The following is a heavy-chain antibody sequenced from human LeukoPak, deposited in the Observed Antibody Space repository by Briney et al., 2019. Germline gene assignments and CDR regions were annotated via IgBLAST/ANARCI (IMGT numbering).Heavy chain of an antibody. D-gene: IGHD3-10*01. J-gene: IGHJ2*01. Sequence: PSETLSLTCTVSGGSISSYYWSWIRQPAGKGLEWIGRIYTSGSTNYNPSLKSRVTMSVDTSKNQFSLKLSFVTAADTAVYYCARDTNGSGSYPLFYWYFDLWGRGTLVTVSS. CDR3: ARDTNGSGSYPLFYWYFDL. CDR1: GGSISSYY. CDR2: IYTSGST. V-gene: IGHV4-4*07.